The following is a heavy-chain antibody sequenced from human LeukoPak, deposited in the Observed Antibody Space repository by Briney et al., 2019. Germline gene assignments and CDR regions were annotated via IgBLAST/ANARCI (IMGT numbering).Heavy chain of an antibody. D-gene: IGHD3-3*01. CDR3: AKDSERFLEWLLWVGFDY. CDR2: IKQDGSEK. V-gene: IGHV3-7*01. Sequence: ETLSLTCTVSGGSISSSSYYWGWIRQPPGKGLEWVANIKQDGSEKYYVDSVKGRFTISRDNAKNSLYLQMNSLRAEDTAVYYCAKDSERFLEWLLWVGFDYWGQGTLVTVSS. CDR1: GGSISSSSYY. J-gene: IGHJ4*02.